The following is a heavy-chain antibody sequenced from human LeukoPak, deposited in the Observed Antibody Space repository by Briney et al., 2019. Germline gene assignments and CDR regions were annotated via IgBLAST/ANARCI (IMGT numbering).Heavy chain of an antibody. D-gene: IGHD3-22*01. Sequence: SQTLSLTCTVSGGSISSGGYYWSWIRQHPGKGLEWIGYIYYSGSTYYNPSLKSRVTISVDTSKNQFSLKLSSVTAADTAVYYCARAAGIYYDSSGYYSGEVYNWFDPWGQGTLVTVSS. V-gene: IGHV4-31*03. CDR1: GGSISSGGYY. CDR3: ARAAGIYYDSSGYYSGEVYNWFDP. CDR2: IYYSGST. J-gene: IGHJ5*02.